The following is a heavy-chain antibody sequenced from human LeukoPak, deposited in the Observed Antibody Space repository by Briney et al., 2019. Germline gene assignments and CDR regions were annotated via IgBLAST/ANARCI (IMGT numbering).Heavy chain of an antibody. CDR1: GGTFSSYA. CDR3: ARDYDFWSGYYHNPHANDAFDI. D-gene: IGHD3-3*01. V-gene: IGHV1-69*13. J-gene: IGHJ3*02. CDR2: IIPIFGTA. Sequence: SVKVSCKDSGGTFSSYAISWVRQAPGQGLEWMGGIIPIFGTANYAQTFQGRVTITAEESTSTAYMELSSLRSEDTAVYYCARDYDFWSGYYHNPHANDAFDIWGQGTMVTVSS.